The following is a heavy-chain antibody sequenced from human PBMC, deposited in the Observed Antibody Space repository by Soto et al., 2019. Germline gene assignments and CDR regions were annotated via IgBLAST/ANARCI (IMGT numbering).Heavy chain of an antibody. CDR2: ISSSSSYI. CDR1: GFTFSSYS. J-gene: IGHJ4*02. CDR3: ARVGSSSSWYDDY. Sequence: GGSLRLSCAASGFTFSSYSMNWVRQAPGKGLEWVSSISSSSSYIYYADSVKGRFTISRDNAKNSLYLQMNSLRAEDTAVYYCARVGSSSSWYDDYWGQGTLVTVSS. V-gene: IGHV3-21*01. D-gene: IGHD6-13*01.